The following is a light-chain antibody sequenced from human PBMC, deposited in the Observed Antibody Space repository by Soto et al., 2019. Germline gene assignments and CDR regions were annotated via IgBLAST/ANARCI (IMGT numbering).Light chain of an antibody. J-gene: IGKJ5*01. CDR3: QQYANWPPAIT. CDR1: QSVIRN. V-gene: IGKV3-15*01. Sequence: EIVMTQSPATLSVSPGDRATLSCRASQSVIRNLAWYQQKPGQAPRLLIYGASTRATGIPARFSGSGSGTEFTLTISSLQSEDFAVYYCQQYANWPPAITFGQGTRLEIK. CDR2: GAS.